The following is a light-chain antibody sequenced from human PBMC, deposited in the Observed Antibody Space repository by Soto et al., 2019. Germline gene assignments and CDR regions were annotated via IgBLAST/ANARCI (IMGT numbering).Light chain of an antibody. CDR3: QQYTAWPLT. CDR2: GIS. Sequence: EIVLTQSPGTLSLSPGDRATLSCRASQTISSTYLAWYQQNPGKAHRLLIHGISNRATGVPDRFSGSGSGTDFTLTIRRLEPEDFAVYYCQQYTAWPLTFGQGTKVDIK. CDR1: QTISSTY. V-gene: IGKV3-20*01. J-gene: IGKJ1*01.